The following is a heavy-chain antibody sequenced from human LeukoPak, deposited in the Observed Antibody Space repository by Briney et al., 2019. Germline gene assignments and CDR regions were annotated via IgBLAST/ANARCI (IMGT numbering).Heavy chain of an antibody. CDR1: GYTFTVCY. J-gene: IGHJ4*02. V-gene: IGHV1-2*02. CDR2: IKPNSGDT. CDR3: ARDSNLGY. Sequence: ASVKVSCKASGYTFTVCYLHWVRQTPGQGLEWMGWIKPNSGDTNYAQKFQGRVTINRETSISTAYMELSTLTSDDTAVYYCARDSNLGYWGQGILVTVSS.